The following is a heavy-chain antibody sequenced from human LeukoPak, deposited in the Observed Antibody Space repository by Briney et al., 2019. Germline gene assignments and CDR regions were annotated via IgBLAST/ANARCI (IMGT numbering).Heavy chain of an antibody. D-gene: IGHD2-2*01. CDR1: GYTFTSYD. Sequence: GASVKVSCKASGYTFTSYDINWVRQATGQGLEWMGWMNPNSGNTGYAQKLQGRVTMTTDTSTSTAYMELRSLRSDDTAMYYCAWIYCSSTSCYATFDYWGQGTLVTVSS. J-gene: IGHJ4*02. V-gene: IGHV1-8*01. CDR2: MNPNSGNT. CDR3: AWIYCSSTSCYATFDY.